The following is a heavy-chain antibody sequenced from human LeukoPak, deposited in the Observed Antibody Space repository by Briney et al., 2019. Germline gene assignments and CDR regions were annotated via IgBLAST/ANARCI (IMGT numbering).Heavy chain of an antibody. V-gene: IGHV1-18*01. CDR2: ISAYNGNT. CDR3: ARVLRAGIGAAGYFDY. Sequence: ASVKVSCKASGYTFTSYGISWVRQAPGQGLEWMGWISAYNGNTKYTQKLQGRVTMTTDTSTSTVYMELRSLRSDDTAVYCCARVLRAGIGAAGYFDYWGQGTLVTVSS. CDR1: GYTFTSYG. J-gene: IGHJ4*02. D-gene: IGHD6-13*01.